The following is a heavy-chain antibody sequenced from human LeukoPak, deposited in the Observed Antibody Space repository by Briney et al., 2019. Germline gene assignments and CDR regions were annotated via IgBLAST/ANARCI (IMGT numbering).Heavy chain of an antibody. CDR3: ATLTTVVTADYFDY. CDR1: GGSISTYY. Sequence: PSETLSLTCTVSGGSISTYYWSWIRQPPGKGLEWIGYIYYSGTTNYNPSLKSRVTISVDTSKNQFSLKLSSVTAADTAVYYCATLTTVVTADYFDYWGQGTLVTVSS. D-gene: IGHD4-23*01. CDR2: IYYSGTT. V-gene: IGHV4-59*01. J-gene: IGHJ4*02.